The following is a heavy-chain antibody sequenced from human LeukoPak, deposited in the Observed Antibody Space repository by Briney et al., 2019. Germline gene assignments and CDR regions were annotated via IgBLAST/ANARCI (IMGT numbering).Heavy chain of an antibody. CDR1: GLTFSNNW. CDR2: VKKDASEK. D-gene: IGHD3-10*01. V-gene: IGHV3-7*01. CDR3: ARGSPYFYGTDLDY. Sequence: HPGGSLRLSCAASGLTFSNNWMTWVRQAPGKGLEWVASVKKDASEKYYVDSVKGRFTISRDNAKNSLYLQMNSLRAEDTAVYYCARGSPYFYGTDLDYWGQGTLVTVSS. J-gene: IGHJ4*02.